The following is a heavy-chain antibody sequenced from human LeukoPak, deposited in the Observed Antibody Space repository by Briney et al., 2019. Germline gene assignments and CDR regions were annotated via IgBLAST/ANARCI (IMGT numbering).Heavy chain of an antibody. CDR3: AKNRGAYGMDV. CDR2: ISGSSGII. D-gene: IGHD1-26*01. CDR1: GFTFSSYS. J-gene: IGHJ6*02. Sequence: GGSLRLSCAASGFTFSSYSMNWVRQAPGKGLEWLSYISGSSGIILYADSVKGRFTISRDNAKNTLYLQMNSLRAEDTAVYYCAKNRGAYGMDVWGQGTTVTVSS. V-gene: IGHV3-48*01.